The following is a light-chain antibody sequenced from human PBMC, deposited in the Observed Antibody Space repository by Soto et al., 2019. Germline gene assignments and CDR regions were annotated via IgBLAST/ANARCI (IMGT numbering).Light chain of an antibody. CDR3: QQYNNWPPWT. Sequence: EIVMMQSPATLSVSPGERATLSCRASQSVSGDLAWYQQKPGQAPRLLIYGPSTRATGIPARFSGSGSGTEFTLTISGLQSEDFAIYYCQQYNNWPPWTFGQGTKVDIK. CDR1: QSVSGD. V-gene: IGKV3-15*01. CDR2: GPS. J-gene: IGKJ1*01.